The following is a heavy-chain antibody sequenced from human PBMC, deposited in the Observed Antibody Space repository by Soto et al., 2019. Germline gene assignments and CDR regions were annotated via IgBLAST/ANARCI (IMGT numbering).Heavy chain of an antibody. CDR3: AKKSAAFWLDP. D-gene: IGHD6-25*01. CDR2: IHSSGYA. Sequence: PSETLSLTCTVSGVSIRDYYWIWIRQAPGKGLDWIGYIHSSGYANYNPSIKSRVIMSIDTSKNLFSLKLSSVTAADTAVYYCAKKSAAFWLDPWGQGTLVTVSS. CDR1: GVSIRDYY. J-gene: IGHJ5*02. V-gene: IGHV4-59*01.